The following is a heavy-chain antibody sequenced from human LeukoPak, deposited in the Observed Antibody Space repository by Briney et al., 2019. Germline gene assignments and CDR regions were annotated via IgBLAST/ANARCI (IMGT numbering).Heavy chain of an antibody. CDR3: ASGYCSGGSCYSVYFQH. D-gene: IGHD2-15*01. V-gene: IGHV3-53*01. CDR1: GLTVSSNH. J-gene: IGHJ1*01. CDR2: IYSGGST. Sequence: GGSLRLSCAASGLTVSSNHMSWVRQAPGKGLEWVSVIYSGGSTYYADSVKGRFTISRDNSKKRLYLQMNSLGAEDTAVYYCASGYCSGGSCYSVYFQHWGQGTLVTVSS.